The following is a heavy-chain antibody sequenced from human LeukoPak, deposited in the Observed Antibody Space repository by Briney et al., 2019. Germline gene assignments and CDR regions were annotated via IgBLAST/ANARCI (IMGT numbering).Heavy chain of an antibody. D-gene: IGHD3-10*01. CDR2: IKNDGSSA. J-gene: IGHJ6*03. CDR1: GFTFSTYW. Sequence: GGSLRLSCTASGFTFSTYWMSWVRHAPGEGLVWVSRIKNDGSSANYTDSVKGRFTISRDNAKNTLYLQVNSLRAEDTAVYYCARDRAYYYMDVWGKGTTVTVSS. V-gene: IGHV3-74*01. CDR3: ARDRAYYYMDV.